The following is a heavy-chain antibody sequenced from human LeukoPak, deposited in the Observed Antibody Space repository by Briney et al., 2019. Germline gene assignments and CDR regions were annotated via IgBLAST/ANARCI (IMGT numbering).Heavy chain of an antibody. CDR3: ASHPRDGYSFDY. CDR1: GGTFSSYA. Sequence: SVKVSCKASGGTFSSYAINWVRQAPGQGLEWMGGIIPIFGTANYAQKFQGRVTITTDESTSTAYMELSSLRSEDTAVYYCASHPRDGYSFDYWGQGTLVTVSS. CDR2: IIPIFGTA. V-gene: IGHV1-69*05. D-gene: IGHD5-24*01. J-gene: IGHJ4*02.